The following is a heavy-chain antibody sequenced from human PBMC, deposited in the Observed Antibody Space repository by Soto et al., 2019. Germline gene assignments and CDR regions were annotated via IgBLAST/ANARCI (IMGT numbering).Heavy chain of an antibody. V-gene: IGHV3-33*01. D-gene: IGHD1-1*01. CDR3: AREAGNNDYTMDV. J-gene: IGHJ6*02. CDR2: IWYDGSNK. CDR1: GFTFSRYG. Sequence: QVQLVESGGGVVQPGRSLRLSCEASGFTFSRYGMHWVRQAPGKGLEWVAIIWYDGSNKYYADSVKGRLTISRDNSKHTLYLQMNSLRPEDTAVYYCAREAGNNDYTMDVWGQGTTVTVSS.